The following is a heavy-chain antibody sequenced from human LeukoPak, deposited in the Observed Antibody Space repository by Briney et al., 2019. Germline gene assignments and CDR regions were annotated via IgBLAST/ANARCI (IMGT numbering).Heavy chain of an antibody. J-gene: IGHJ4*02. D-gene: IGHD1-26*01. Sequence: PGGSLRLSCAASGFTFSSYGMHWVRQAPGKGLEWVAFIRYDGSNKYYADSVKGRFTISRDNSKNTLYLQMNSLRAVDTAVYYCAKAYAEGGSWGYYFEYWGQGTLVTVSS. CDR2: IRYDGSNK. V-gene: IGHV3-30*02. CDR1: GFTFSSYG. CDR3: AKAYAEGGSWGYYFEY.